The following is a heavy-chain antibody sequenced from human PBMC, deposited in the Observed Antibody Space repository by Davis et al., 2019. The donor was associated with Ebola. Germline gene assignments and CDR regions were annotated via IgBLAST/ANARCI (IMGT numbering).Heavy chain of an antibody. D-gene: IGHD3-10*01. CDR2: MYYSGST. J-gene: IGHJ6*02. Sequence: SETLSLTCTVSGGSISSSSYFWGWIRQPPGKGLEWIGYMYYSGSTYYNPSLKSRVTISVDTSKNQFSLKLSSVTAADTAVYYCARHLPTGSGSYRSLSYYYYYYGMDVWGQGTTVTVSS. CDR1: GGSISSSSYF. CDR3: ARHLPTGSGSYRSLSYYYYYYGMDV. V-gene: IGHV4-39*01.